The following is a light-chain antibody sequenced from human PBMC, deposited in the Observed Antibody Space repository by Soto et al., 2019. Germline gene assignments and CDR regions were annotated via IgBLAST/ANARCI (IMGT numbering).Light chain of an antibody. J-gene: IGLJ1*01. V-gene: IGLV2-8*01. CDR3: SSYAGSNNYV. CDR2: DVS. Sequence: QSALTQPPSASGSPGQSVTISCTGTSSDVGGYNYVSWYQHHPGKAPKLMIYDVSKRPSGVPDRFSGSKSGNMASLTVSGLQAEDEADYYCSSYAGSNNYVFGTGTKVTVL. CDR1: SSDVGGYNY.